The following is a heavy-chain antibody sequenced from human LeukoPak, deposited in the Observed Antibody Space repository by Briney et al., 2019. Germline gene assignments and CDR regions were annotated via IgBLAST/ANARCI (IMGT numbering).Heavy chain of an antibody. CDR3: ARTVGLITQPSSLYFDL. CDR1: GFTFSSYS. D-gene: IGHD1-14*01. CDR2: ISSSGSII. Sequence: AGGSLRLSCAASGFTFSSYSMNWVRQAPGKGLEWVSYISSSGSIIYYADSVKGRFTISRDNAKNSLYLQMNSLRDEDTALYYCARTVGLITQPSSLYFDLWGRGTLVTVSS. V-gene: IGHV3-48*02. J-gene: IGHJ2*01.